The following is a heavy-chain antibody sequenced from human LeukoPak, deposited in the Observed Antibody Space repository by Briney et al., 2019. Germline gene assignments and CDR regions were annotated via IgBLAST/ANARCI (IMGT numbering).Heavy chain of an antibody. V-gene: IGHV4-39*02. CDR2: IYYSGNT. J-gene: IGHJ5*02. CDR3: ARDRWDLGYSGYDYVSWFDP. CDR1: GVSISSSNSY. Sequence: PSETLSLTCTVSGVSISSSNSYWGWIRQPPGKGLEWIGSIYYSGNTYYNASLKSQVSISIDTSKNQFSLKLSSVTAADTAVYYCARDRWDLGYSGYDYVSWFDPWGQGTLVTVSS. D-gene: IGHD5-12*01.